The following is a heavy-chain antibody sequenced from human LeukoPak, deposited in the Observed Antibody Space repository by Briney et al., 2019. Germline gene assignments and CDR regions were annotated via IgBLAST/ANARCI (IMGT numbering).Heavy chain of an antibody. Sequence: PGRSLRLSCAASGFTFSSYAMHWVRQAPGKGLEWVAVISYDGSNKYYADSVKGRFTISRDNSKNTLYLQVNSLRAEDTAVYYCARSRNMVRGALFPIYYYYGMDVWGQGTTVTVSS. CDR2: ISYDGSNK. CDR3: ARSRNMVRGALFPIYYYYGMDV. J-gene: IGHJ6*02. D-gene: IGHD3-10*01. V-gene: IGHV3-30-3*01. CDR1: GFTFSSYA.